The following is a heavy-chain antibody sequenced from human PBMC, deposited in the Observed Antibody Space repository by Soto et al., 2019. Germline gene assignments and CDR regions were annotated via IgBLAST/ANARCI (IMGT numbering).Heavy chain of an antibody. Sequence: GGSLRLSCAASGFTFSSYSMNWVRQAPGKGLEWVSSISSSSYIYYADSVKGRFTISRDNAKNSLYLQMNSLRAEDTAVYYCARVPSATANDCSGGSCYLDVWGQGTTVTVSS. CDR2: ISSSSYI. J-gene: IGHJ6*02. CDR3: ARVPSATANDCSGGSCYLDV. D-gene: IGHD2-15*01. V-gene: IGHV3-21*01. CDR1: GFTFSSYS.